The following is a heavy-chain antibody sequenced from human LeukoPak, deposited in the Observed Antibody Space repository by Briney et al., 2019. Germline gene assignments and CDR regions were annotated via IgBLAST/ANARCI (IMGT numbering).Heavy chain of an antibody. D-gene: IGHD3-10*01. CDR3: ARDRRSMVRGVIINGWYFDL. CDR1: GGSISSSSYY. J-gene: IGHJ2*01. Sequence: SETLSLTCTVSGGSISSSSYYWGWIRQPPGKGLEWIGSIYYSGGTYYNPSLKSRVTLSVDTSKNQFSLKLSSVTAADTAVYYCARDRRSMVRGVIINGWYFDLWGRGTLVTVSS. V-gene: IGHV4-39*07. CDR2: IYYSGGT.